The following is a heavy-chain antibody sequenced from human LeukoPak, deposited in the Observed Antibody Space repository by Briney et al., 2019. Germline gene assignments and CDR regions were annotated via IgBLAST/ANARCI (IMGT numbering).Heavy chain of an antibody. J-gene: IGHJ4*02. D-gene: IGHD3-10*01. Sequence: PSETLSLTCTVSGGSISSHYWNWIRRPPGKGLEWIGSIYHSGSTYYNPSLKSRVTISVDTSKNQFCLKLSSVTAADTAVYYCARDLQLGVLLWFGELGYFDYWGQGTLVTVSS. CDR3: ARDLQLGVLLWFGELGYFDY. CDR1: GGSISSHY. CDR2: IYHSGST. V-gene: IGHV4-59*11.